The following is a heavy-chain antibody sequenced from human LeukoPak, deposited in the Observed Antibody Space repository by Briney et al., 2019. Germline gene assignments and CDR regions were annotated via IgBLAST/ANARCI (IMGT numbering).Heavy chain of an antibody. CDR2: IYYSGST. D-gene: IGHD3-22*01. CDR3: AREKVDDSSGYPKYNWFDP. V-gene: IGHV4-59*01. Sequence: PSETLTLTCTVSGGSISSYYWSWIRQPPGKGLEWIGYIYYSGSTNYNPSLKSRVTISVDTSKNQFSLKLSSVTAADTAVYYCAREKVDDSSGYPKYNWFDPWAREPWSPSPQ. CDR1: GGSISSYY. J-gene: IGHJ5*02.